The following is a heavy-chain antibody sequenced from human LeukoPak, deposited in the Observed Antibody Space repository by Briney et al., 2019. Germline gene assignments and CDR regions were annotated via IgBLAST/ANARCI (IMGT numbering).Heavy chain of an antibody. V-gene: IGHV5-51*01. Sequence: GESLKISCKGSGYSFTSYWIGWVRQMPGKGLEWMGIIYPGDSDTRYSPSFQGQVTISADKSISTAYLQWSSLKASDTAMYYCARPDRVSYVWGSYRYTYAFDIWGQGTLVTVSS. CDR1: GYSFTSYW. D-gene: IGHD3-16*02. CDR3: ARPDRVSYVWGSYRYTYAFDI. CDR2: IYPGDSDT. J-gene: IGHJ4*02.